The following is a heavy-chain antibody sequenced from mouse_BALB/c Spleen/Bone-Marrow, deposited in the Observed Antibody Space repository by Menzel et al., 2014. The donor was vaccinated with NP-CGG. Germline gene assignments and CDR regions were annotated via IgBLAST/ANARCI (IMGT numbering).Heavy chain of an antibody. CDR3: AREVYGSWFAY. D-gene: IGHD2-2*01. CDR1: GYTFTYYT. V-gene: IGHV1-4*01. J-gene: IGHJ3*01. Sequence: VQGVESGAELARPGASVKMSCKASGYTFTYYTMYWVKQRPGQGLEWIGYINPNSDYTNYNQKFKDKATLTADKSSCTAYMQLSSLTSEDSAVYYCAREVYGSWFAYWGQGTLVTVSA. CDR2: INPNSDYT.